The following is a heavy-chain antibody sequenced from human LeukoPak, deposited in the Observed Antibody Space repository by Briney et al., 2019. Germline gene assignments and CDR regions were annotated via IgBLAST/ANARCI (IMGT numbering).Heavy chain of an antibody. D-gene: IGHD3-10*01. CDR2: ISWNSGSI. J-gene: IGHJ3*02. Sequence: GGSLRLSCAASGFTFDDYAMHWVRQAPGKGLEWVSGISWNSGSIGYADSVKGRFTISRDNAKNSLYLQMNSLRAEDTALYYCAKGVITMVRGDTGAGAFDIWGQGTMVTVSS. V-gene: IGHV3-9*01. CDR1: GFTFDDYA. CDR3: AKGVITMVRGDTGAGAFDI.